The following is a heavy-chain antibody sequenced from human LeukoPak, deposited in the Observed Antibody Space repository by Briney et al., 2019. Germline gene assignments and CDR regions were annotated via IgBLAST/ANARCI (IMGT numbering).Heavy chain of an antibody. Sequence: GASVKVSCRASGYIFIDNYLHWVRQAPGQGLEWMGWINPNSGGTNFAQKFQGRVTMTRDTSISTAYMELDRLTSGDTAIYYCARREFTPAGPGNYHYYYLDVWGKGTMLTVSS. CDR2: INPNSGGT. D-gene: IGHD6-13*01. CDR3: ARREFTPAGPGNYHYYYLDV. V-gene: IGHV1-2*02. J-gene: IGHJ6*03. CDR1: GYIFIDNY.